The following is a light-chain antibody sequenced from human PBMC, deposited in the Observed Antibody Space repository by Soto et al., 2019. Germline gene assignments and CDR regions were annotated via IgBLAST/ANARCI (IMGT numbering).Light chain of an antibody. CDR1: QSILYTANNHNY. V-gene: IGKV4-1*01. CDR2: WAS. J-gene: IGKJ4*01. CDR3: QQFFTSTPT. Sequence: EIVMTQSPDSLAVSLGERATINCKSSQSILYTANNHNYIAWYQQKAGQPPREINTWASTRVSGVPDRFSGSGSGTDFTLTISNLQAEDVAIYYCQQFFTSTPTFGGGTKVEIK.